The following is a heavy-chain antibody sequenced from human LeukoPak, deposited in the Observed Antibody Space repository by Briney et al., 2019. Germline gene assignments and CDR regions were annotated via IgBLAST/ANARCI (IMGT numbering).Heavy chain of an antibody. D-gene: IGHD3-22*01. V-gene: IGHV4-30-4*01. CDR1: GGSISSGDYY. CDR2: IYYSGSA. CDR3: AREHDYYDSPGGMDV. J-gene: IGHJ6*02. Sequence: SETLSLTCTVSGGSISSGDYYWSWIRQPPGKGLEWIGYIYYSGSAYYNLSLKSRVTISVDTSKNQFSLKLSSVTAADTAVYYCAREHDYYDSPGGMDVWGQGTTVTVSS.